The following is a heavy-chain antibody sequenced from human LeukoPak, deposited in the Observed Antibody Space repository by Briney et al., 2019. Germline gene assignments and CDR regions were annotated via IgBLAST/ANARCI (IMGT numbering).Heavy chain of an antibody. J-gene: IGHJ3*02. Sequence: GGSLRLSCAASGFTFSSYGMHWVRQAAGKGLEWVAVIWYDGSNKYYADSVKGRFTISRDNSKNTLYLQMSGLGAEDTAVYYCAKQTDTTGSRGGAFDIWGQGTMVTVSS. D-gene: IGHD3-22*01. V-gene: IGHV3-33*06. CDR3: AKQTDTTGSRGGAFDI. CDR1: GFTFSSYG. CDR2: IWYDGSNK.